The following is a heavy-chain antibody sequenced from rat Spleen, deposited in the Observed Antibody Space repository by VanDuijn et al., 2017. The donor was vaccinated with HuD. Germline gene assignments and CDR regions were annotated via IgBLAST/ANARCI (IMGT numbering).Heavy chain of an antibody. D-gene: IGHD1-1*01. CDR3: ARSDGVHYYLPFAA. V-gene: IGHV3-3*01. Sequence: EVQLQESGPGLVKPSQSLSLTCSVTGYSITINYWGWIRKFPGNKLEWMGYINSAGTTTYNPSLKRRIPLTRDTSKNQFFLQVNSGTTVDTATYYCARSDGVHYYLPFAAWGKGTLVTVSS. CDR1: GYSITINY. CDR2: INSAGTT. J-gene: IGHJ3*01.